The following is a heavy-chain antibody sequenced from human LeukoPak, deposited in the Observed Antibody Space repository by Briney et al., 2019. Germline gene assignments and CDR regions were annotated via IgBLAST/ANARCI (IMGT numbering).Heavy chain of an antibody. CDR3: AKSGYNRFDY. J-gene: IGHJ4*02. Sequence: PGGSLRLSCAASGFTFSTYTLNWVRQAPGKGLEWVSAISGSGGSTYYADSVKGRFTISRDNSKNTLYLQMNSLRAEDTAVYYCAKSGYNRFDYWGQGTLVTVSS. V-gene: IGHV3-23*01. D-gene: IGHD5-24*01. CDR1: GFTFSTYT. CDR2: ISGSGGST.